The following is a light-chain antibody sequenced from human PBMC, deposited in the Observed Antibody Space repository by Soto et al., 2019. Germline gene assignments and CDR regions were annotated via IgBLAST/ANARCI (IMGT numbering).Light chain of an antibody. CDR3: QQLHGYPIT. CDR2: AAS. V-gene: IGKV1-5*01. Sequence: DIQMTQSPSTLSASVGDTVTITCRASESIDNWLAWYQQKPGKAPKLLIYAASNFQSGVPSRFSGSGSGTHFTLTISSLQPEDFATYYCQQLHGYPITFGQGTRLEIK. CDR1: ESIDNW. J-gene: IGKJ5*01.